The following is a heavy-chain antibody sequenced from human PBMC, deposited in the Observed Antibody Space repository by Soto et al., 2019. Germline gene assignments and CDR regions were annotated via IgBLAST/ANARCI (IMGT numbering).Heavy chain of an antibody. Sequence: GGSLRLSCAASGFTFSDYYMSWIRQAPGKGLEWVSYISSSSSYTNYADSVKGRFTISRDNAKNSLYLQMNSLRAEDTAVYYCARPCHNDYGDLSDYYYYMDVWGKGTTVTVSS. J-gene: IGHJ6*03. CDR1: GFTFSDYY. D-gene: IGHD4-17*01. CDR3: ARPCHNDYGDLSDYYYYMDV. CDR2: ISSSSSYT. V-gene: IGHV3-11*06.